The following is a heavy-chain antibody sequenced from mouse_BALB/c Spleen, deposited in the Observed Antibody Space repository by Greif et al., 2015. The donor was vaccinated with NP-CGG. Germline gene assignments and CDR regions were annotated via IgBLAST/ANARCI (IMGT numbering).Heavy chain of an antibody. CDR1: GFTFSSFG. V-gene: IGHV5-17*02. D-gene: IGHD2-14*01. CDR3: ARDYRYDADYFDY. J-gene: IGHJ2*01. Sequence: EVKLMESGGGLVQPGGSRKLSCASSGFTFSSFGMHWVRQAPEKGLEWVAYISSGSSTIYYADTVKGRFTISRDNPKNTLFLQMTSLRSEDTAMYYCARDYRYDADYFDYWGQGTTLTVSS. CDR2: ISSGSSTI.